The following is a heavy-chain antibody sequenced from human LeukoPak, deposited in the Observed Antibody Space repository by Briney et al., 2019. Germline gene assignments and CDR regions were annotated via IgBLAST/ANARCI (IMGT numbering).Heavy chain of an antibody. J-gene: IGHJ4*02. Sequence: GGSLRVSCAAFGFTFSSYAMHWVRQAPGEGLEWVVVISYDGSNKYYADSVKGRFTISRDNSKNTLFLQMNSLRGEDTAVYYCARDFGWISGLDYWGQGTLVTVSS. CDR3: ARDFGWISGLDY. D-gene: IGHD2-2*03. CDR2: ISYDGSNK. CDR1: GFTFSSYA. V-gene: IGHV3-30-3*01.